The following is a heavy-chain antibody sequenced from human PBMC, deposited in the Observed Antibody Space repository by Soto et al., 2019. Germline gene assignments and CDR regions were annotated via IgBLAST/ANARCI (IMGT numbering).Heavy chain of an antibody. CDR2: IYWDGDK. CDR1: GFSLSTRGVG. J-gene: IGHJ4*02. CDR3: AHDSSGYLGFDY. V-gene: IGHV2-5*02. Sequence: QITLKESGPTLVKPTQTLTLTCTFSGFSLSTRGVGVGWIRQPPGTALEWLALIYWDGDKRYSPSLKSRLTITKDTSKNQVVLTMTNMDPVDTATYYYAHDSSGYLGFDYWGQGTLVTVSS. D-gene: IGHD3-22*01.